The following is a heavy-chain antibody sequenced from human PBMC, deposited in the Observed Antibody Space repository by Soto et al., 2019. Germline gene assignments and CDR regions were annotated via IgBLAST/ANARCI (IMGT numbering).Heavy chain of an antibody. Sequence: GGSLRLSCAASGFTFSDYYMSWIRQAPGKGLEWVSYISSSSSYTNYADSVKGRFTISRDNAKNSLYLQMNSLRAEDTAVYYCASAPGGNSVGYWGQGTLVTVSS. D-gene: IGHD2-21*02. CDR1: GFTFSDYY. V-gene: IGHV3-11*06. CDR2: ISSSSSYT. J-gene: IGHJ4*02. CDR3: ASAPGGNSVGY.